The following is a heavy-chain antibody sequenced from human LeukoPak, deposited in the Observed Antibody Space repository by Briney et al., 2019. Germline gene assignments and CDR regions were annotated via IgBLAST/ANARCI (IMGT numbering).Heavy chain of an antibody. Sequence: SETLSPTCPVSGGSITSYFWSWIRPPPGKGLEWIAYISYRGSTNYNPSLKSRVIISVDASKNQFSLKLRSVTAADTAVYYCAGGDYGGYRFDYWGQGTLVTVSS. D-gene: IGHD4-23*01. CDR1: GGSITSYF. CDR3: AGGDYGGYRFDY. J-gene: IGHJ4*02. V-gene: IGHV4-59*01. CDR2: ISYRGST.